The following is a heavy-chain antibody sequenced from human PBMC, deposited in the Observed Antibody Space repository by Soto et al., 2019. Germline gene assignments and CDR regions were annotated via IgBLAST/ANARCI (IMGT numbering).Heavy chain of an antibody. J-gene: IGHJ4*02. CDR1: GFTFSSYA. D-gene: IGHD3-3*01. V-gene: IGHV3-30*09. CDR3: AREIERLLGY. Sequence: QVQLVESGGCVVQPGRSLRLSCAASGFTFSSYAMNWVRQAPGKGLEWVAVISYDGRNKYYEDSVKGRFAISRDNSKNTLYLQMNSLRAEDTGVYYCAREIERLLGYWGQGTLVTVSS. CDR2: ISYDGRNK.